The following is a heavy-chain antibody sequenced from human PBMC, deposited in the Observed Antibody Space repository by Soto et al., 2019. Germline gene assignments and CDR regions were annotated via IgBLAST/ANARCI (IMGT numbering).Heavy chain of an antibody. CDR2: MNPNSGNT. V-gene: IGHV1-8*01. J-gene: IGHJ6*03. CDR1: GYTFTSYD. Sequence: ASVKVSCKASGYTFTSYDINWVRQATGQGLEWMGWMNPNSGNTGYAQKFQGRVTMTRNTSISTAYMELSSLRSEDTALYYCARVYYDFWSGYSNYYMDVWGKGTTVTVSS. CDR3: ARVYYDFWSGYSNYYMDV. D-gene: IGHD3-3*01.